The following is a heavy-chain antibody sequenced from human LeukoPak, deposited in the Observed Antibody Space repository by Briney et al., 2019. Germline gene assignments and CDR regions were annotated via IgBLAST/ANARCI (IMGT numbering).Heavy chain of an antibody. Sequence: GGSLRLSCVVSGFTFRSYEMIWVRQAPGKGLEWVSYISSSGSNIYHADSVKGRFTISRDNAKNSLYLQMNSLRSEDTALYHCARVGVTTMTVDVWGQGTTVTVSS. D-gene: IGHD4-17*01. CDR3: ARVGVTTMTVDV. J-gene: IGHJ6*02. V-gene: IGHV3-48*03. CDR2: ISSSGSNI. CDR1: GFTFRSYE.